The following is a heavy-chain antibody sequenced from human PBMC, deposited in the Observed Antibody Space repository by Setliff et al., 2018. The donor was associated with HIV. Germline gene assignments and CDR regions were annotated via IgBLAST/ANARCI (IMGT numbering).Heavy chain of an antibody. CDR2: ISSNIIYI. V-gene: IGHV3-21*01. CDR3: ARTSTTTGTTLNWFDP. CDR1: GFTLSTYT. J-gene: IGHJ5*02. Sequence: GSLRLSCAASGFTLSTYTMNWVRQAPGKGLEWISSISSNIIYIYYADSVRGRFTISRDNAKDSLYLQMNSLRVEDTAVYYCARTSTTTGTTLNWFDPWGQGTLVTVSS. D-gene: IGHD1-1*01.